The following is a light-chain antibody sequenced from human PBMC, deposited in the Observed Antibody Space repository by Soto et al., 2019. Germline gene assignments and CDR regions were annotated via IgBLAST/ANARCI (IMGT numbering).Light chain of an antibody. Sequence: EIVLTQSPATLSLSPGERATLSCRASQSISTYLAWYRQTPGQAPRLLIHGASNRATGIPARISGSGSGTDFTLTISSLEPEDFAVYYCQQRTSWPLTWTFGQGTKVEIK. J-gene: IGKJ1*01. CDR3: QQRTSWPLTWT. CDR1: QSISTY. V-gene: IGKV3-11*01. CDR2: GAS.